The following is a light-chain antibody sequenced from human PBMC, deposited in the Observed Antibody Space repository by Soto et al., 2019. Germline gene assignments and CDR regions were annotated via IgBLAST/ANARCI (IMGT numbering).Light chain of an antibody. Sequence: QSVLTQPPAASGTPGQRVTISCSGSRSNIGSNSINWDQQLPGTAPKVLIYSSNQRPSGVPDRFSGSKSGTSASLAISGLQFDDEAEYHCAAWDDSLNGWVFGGGTKVTVL. V-gene: IGLV1-44*01. CDR3: AAWDDSLNGWV. J-gene: IGLJ3*02. CDR1: RSNIGSNS. CDR2: SSN.